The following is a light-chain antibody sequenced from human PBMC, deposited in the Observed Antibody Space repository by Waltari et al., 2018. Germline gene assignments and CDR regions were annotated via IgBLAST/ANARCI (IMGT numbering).Light chain of an antibody. CDR2: DAS. CDR3: QQRSNWPPWT. Sequence: EIVMTQSPATLSLSPGERSPLSCRASQSVSSYLAWYQQKPGQAPRLLIYDASNMATGIPARFSGSGSGTDFTLTISSLEPEDFAVYYCQQRSNWPPWTFGQGTKVEIK. J-gene: IGKJ1*01. CDR1: QSVSSY. V-gene: IGKV3-11*01.